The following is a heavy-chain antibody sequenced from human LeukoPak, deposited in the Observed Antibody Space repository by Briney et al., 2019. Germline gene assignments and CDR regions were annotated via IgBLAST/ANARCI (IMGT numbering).Heavy chain of an antibody. Sequence: SETLSLTCTVSGGSISSSSYYWGWIPQPPGKGLEWIGEINHSGSTNYNPSLKSRVTISVDTSKNQFSLKLSSVTAEDTAVYYCARETTLRNDAFDIWGQGTMVTVSS. J-gene: IGHJ3*02. CDR3: ARETTLRNDAFDI. CDR2: INHSGST. V-gene: IGHV4-39*07. D-gene: IGHD4-17*01. CDR1: GGSISSSSYY.